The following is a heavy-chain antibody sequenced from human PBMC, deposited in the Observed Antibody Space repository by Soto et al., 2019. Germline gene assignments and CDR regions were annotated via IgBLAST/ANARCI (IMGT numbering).Heavy chain of an antibody. V-gene: IGHV1-69*06. CDR1: GGTFSSYA. CDR2: IIPIFGTA. D-gene: IGHD2-15*01. J-gene: IGHJ1*01. CDR3: AREGVVAATRYFQH. Sequence: SVKVSCKASGGTFSSYAISWVRQDRGQGLEWMGGIIPIFGTANYAKKFQGRVTITADKSTSTAYMELSSLRSEDTAVYYCAREGVVAATRYFQHWGQGTLVTVSS.